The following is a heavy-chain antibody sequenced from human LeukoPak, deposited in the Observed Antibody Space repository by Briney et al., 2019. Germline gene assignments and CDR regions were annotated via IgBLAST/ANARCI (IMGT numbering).Heavy chain of an antibody. V-gene: IGHV4-59*08. J-gene: IGHJ4*02. CDR2: IYYSGST. D-gene: IGHD1-7*01. Sequence: SETLSLTCTVSGGSISSYYWSWIRQPPGKGLEWIGYIYYSGSTNYNPSLKSRVAISVDTSKNQFSLKLSSVTAADTAVYYCARHGTSTRGIDYWGQGTLVTVSS. CDR1: GGSISSYY. CDR3: ARHGTSTRGIDY.